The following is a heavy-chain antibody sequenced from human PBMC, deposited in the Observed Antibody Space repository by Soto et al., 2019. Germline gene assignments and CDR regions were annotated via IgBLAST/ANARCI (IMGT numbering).Heavy chain of an antibody. J-gene: IGHJ6*02. D-gene: IGHD2-15*01. CDR3: AGDGGISLVGGFNPAYYYGRDV. CDR1: GFTFSSYG. CDR2: IWYDGSNK. Sequence: QVQLVESGGGVVQPGRSLRLSCAASGFTFSSYGMHWVRQAPGKGLEWVAVIWYDGSNKYYADSVKGRFTISRDNSKKGLYRKLKGLRAEDRAVYCCAGDGGISLVGGFNPAYYYGRDVGGQGTTVTV. V-gene: IGHV3-33*01.